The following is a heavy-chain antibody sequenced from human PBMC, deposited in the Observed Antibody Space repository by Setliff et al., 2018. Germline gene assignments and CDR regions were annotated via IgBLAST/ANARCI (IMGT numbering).Heavy chain of an antibody. D-gene: IGHD4-17*01. Sequence: ASVKVSCKASGYTFTDYYMHWVQQAPGKGLEWMGRVDPEDGETIYAEKFQGRVTITADTSTDTAYMELSSLRSEDTAVYYCARDYGGHGYFDYWAQGTLVTVSS. V-gene: IGHV1-69-2*01. CDR2: VDPEDGET. CDR3: ARDYGGHGYFDY. J-gene: IGHJ4*02. CDR1: GYTFTDYY.